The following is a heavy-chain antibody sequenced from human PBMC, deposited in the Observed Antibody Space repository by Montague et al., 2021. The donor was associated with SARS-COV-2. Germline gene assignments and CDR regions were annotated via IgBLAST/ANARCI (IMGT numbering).Heavy chain of an antibody. CDR3: ARRYDFYRAEAFDV. V-gene: IGHV2-5*02. CDR2: IYWDGDQ. D-gene: IGHD3-3*01. CDR1: GFSLNTDGVG. Sequence: PALGKPTQTLTLTCLLSGFSLNTDGVGVAWIRRPPGKALEWLALIYWDGDQRYSPSLKTRLTITKDTSKNRVVLTMTNLDPVDTATYYCARRYDFYRAEAFDVWGQGTMLTVSS. J-gene: IGHJ3*01.